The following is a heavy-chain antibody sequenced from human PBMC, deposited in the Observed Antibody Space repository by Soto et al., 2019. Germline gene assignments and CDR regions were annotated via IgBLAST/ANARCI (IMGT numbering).Heavy chain of an antibody. D-gene: IGHD3-16*01. CDR2: IIPILGTA. J-gene: IGHJ3*02. Sequence: GASVKVSCKASGGTFSSYAISWVRQAPGQGLEWMGWIIPILGTANYAQNFQGRVTITADESTRTAYMELSSLRSEDTAVYYCARGGITFGGVISDAFDIWGQGTMVTVSS. CDR3: ARGGITFGGVISDAFDI. V-gene: IGHV1-69*13. CDR1: GGTFSSYA.